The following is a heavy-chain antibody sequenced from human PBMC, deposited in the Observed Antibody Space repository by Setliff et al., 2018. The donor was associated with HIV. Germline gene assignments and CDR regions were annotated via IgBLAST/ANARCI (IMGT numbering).Heavy chain of an antibody. CDR1: GHSISSGYY. CDR3: AREDSSYHYFDS. CDR2: IFYSGSA. J-gene: IGHJ4*02. Sequence: SETLSLTCSVSGHSISSGYYWGWIRQPPGKGREWIGSIFYSGSANYNPSLTSPVTISVDTSKNQFSLKLRSVTAADTAVYWCAREDSSYHYFDSWGQGMLVTVSS. D-gene: IGHD3-22*01. V-gene: IGHV4-38-2*02.